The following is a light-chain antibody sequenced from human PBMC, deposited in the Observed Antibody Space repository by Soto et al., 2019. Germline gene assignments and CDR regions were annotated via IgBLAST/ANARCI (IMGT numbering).Light chain of an antibody. V-gene: IGLV2-23*01. CDR2: EGS. CDR1: SGDVGTYNL. Sequence: VLTQPASVSGSPGQSITISCSGTSGDVGTYNLVSWYQHHPGKAPKLMIYEGSKRPSGVSNRFSGSTSGNTASLTISGLQAEDEADYYCCSYAGSTTYVFGTGTKVTVL. CDR3: CSYAGSTTYV. J-gene: IGLJ1*01.